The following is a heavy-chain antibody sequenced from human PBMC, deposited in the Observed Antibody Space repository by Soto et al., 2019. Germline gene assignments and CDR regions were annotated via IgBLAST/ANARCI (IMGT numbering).Heavy chain of an antibody. CDR1: GFTFSCCS. J-gene: IGHJ4*02. Sequence: EVQLVESGGGVVQPGGSLRLSCAASGFTFSCCSMKWVRQAPGKGLEWISYISSTSSDIYYADSVKGRFTTSRDNAKNALYLQMNSLRAEDTAVYYCVSGTTVAGVFDYWGRGTLVTVSS. CDR2: ISSTSSDI. V-gene: IGHV3-48*01. D-gene: IGHD6-19*01. CDR3: VSGTTVAGVFDY.